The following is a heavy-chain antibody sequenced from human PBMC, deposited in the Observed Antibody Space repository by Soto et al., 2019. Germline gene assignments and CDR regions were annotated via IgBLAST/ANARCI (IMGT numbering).Heavy chain of an antibody. D-gene: IGHD3-10*01. CDR1: GFTFSSYS. J-gene: IGHJ4*02. CDR3: ARDWNYYGSGSYYPRPFDY. V-gene: IGHV3-21*01. CDR2: ISSSSSYI. Sequence: GGSLRLSCAASGFTFSSYSMNWVRRAPGKGLEWVSSISSSSSYIYYADSVKGRFTISRDNAKNSLYLQMNSLRAEDTAVYYCARDWNYYGSGSYYPRPFDYWGQGTLVTVSS.